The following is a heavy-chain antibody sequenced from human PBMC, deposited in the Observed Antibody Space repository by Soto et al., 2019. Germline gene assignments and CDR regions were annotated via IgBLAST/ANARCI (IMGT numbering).Heavy chain of an antibody. CDR1: GDSFSSADYK. J-gene: IGHJ4*02. Sequence: QVQLQESGPGLVKPSQTLSLTCTVSGDSFSSADYKWSWIRQPPGKGLEWIGYIYYSGYTYNNPSLKSRLTMLVDTSKNQFVLKLSSVTAADTAVYYCARSSDYVGFDYWGQGTLVTVS. D-gene: IGHD4-17*01. CDR3: ARSSDYVGFDY. V-gene: IGHV4-30-4*01. CDR2: IYYSGYT.